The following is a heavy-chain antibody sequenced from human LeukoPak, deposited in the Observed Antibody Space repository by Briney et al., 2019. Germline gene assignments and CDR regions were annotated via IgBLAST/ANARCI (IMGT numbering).Heavy chain of an antibody. V-gene: IGHV4-59*01. J-gene: IGHJ4*02. CDR1: GGSISSYY. D-gene: IGHD3-10*01. Sequence: SETLSLTCTVSGGSISSYYWSWIRQPPGKGLEWIGYIYYSGSTNYNPSLKSRVTISVDTSKNQFSLKLSYVTAADTAVYYCARGEYYYGSGSYYFDYWGQGTLVTVSS. CDR2: IYYSGST. CDR3: ARGEYYYGSGSYYFDY.